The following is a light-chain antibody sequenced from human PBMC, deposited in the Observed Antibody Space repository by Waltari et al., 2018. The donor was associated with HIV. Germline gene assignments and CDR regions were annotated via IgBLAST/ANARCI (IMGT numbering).Light chain of an antibody. CDR3: ATWDDSLNAWV. CDR2: SNN. Sequence: QSVLTQPPSASGTPGQRVTISCSRSSSNIGSNTANWYQLLPGTAPKLLIYSNNQRPSGVPDRFSGSKSGPSASLAISGLQSEDEADYYCATWDDSLNAWVFGGGTKLTVL. J-gene: IGLJ3*02. CDR1: SSNIGSNT. V-gene: IGLV1-44*01.